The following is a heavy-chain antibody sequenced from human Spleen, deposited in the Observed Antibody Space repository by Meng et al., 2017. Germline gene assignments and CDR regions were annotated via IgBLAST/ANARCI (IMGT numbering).Heavy chain of an antibody. CDR1: GGSISSSNW. J-gene: IGHJ4*02. V-gene: IGHV4-4*02. CDR3: AKVHSNSPYFDY. D-gene: IGHD6-6*01. CDR2: IYPSGST. Sequence: QVQLQEAGPGLVKPSGTLSLTCAVSGGSISSSNWWTWARLPPGKGLEWIGEIYPSGSTNYNPSLKSRVTISVDKSKNQFSLKLSSVTAADTAVYYCAKVHSNSPYFDYWGQGTLVTVSS.